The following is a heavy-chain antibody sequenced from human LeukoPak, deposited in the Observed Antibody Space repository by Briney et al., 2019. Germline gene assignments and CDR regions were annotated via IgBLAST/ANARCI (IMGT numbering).Heavy chain of an antibody. D-gene: IGHD3-10*01. CDR1: GFTLSSFG. CDR3: ARAVAYYYVSGNYYPGAFDI. J-gene: IGHJ3*02. V-gene: IGHV3-53*01. Sequence: QPGGSLRLSCAASGFTLSSFGMHWVRQAPGKGLEWVSVLYSGANTYYADSVKGRFTISRDNSKNALYLQMNSLGADDTAVYYCARAVAYYYVSGNYYPGAFDIWGQGTMVTVSS. CDR2: LYSGANT.